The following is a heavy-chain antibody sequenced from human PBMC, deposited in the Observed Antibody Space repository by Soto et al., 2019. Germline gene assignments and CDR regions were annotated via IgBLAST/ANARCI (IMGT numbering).Heavy chain of an antibody. CDR2: ISYDGSNQ. J-gene: IGHJ4*02. Sequence: LRLSCAASGFTFNIYGMHWVRQAPDKGLEWVALISYDGSNQYYADSVKGRFTISRDNSKNTLFLQMNSLRADDTTVYYCAKDQASGQGSFDSWGQGTLVTVSS. CDR1: GFTFNIYG. CDR3: AKDQASGQGSFDS. V-gene: IGHV3-30*18.